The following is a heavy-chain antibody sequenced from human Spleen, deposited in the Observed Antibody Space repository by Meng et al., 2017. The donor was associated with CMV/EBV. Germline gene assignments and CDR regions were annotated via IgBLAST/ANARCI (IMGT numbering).Heavy chain of an antibody. CDR2: IIPIFGTA. V-gene: IGHV1-69*05. Sequence: SVKVSCKASGYTFTGYYLNWVRQAPGQGLEWMGGIIPIFGTANYAQKFQGRVTITTDESTSTAYMELSSLRSEDTAVYYCARDTGGITIFGVVTYGMDVWGQGTTVTVSS. CDR1: GYTFTGYY. CDR3: ARDTGGITIFGVVTYGMDV. D-gene: IGHD3-3*01. J-gene: IGHJ6*02.